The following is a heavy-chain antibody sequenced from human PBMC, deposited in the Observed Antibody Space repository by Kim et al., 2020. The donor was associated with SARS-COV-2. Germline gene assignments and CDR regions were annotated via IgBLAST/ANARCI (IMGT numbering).Heavy chain of an antibody. V-gene: IGHV3-15*01. Sequence: GGSLRLSCAASGFTFSNAWMSWVRQAPGKGLEWVGRIKSKTDGGTTDYAAPVKGRFTISRDDSKNTLYLQMNSLKTEDTAVYYCTTEYYFDSSGYYYPYYYRMDVWGQGNTVTVSS. CDR1: GFTFSNAW. J-gene: IGHJ6*02. CDR3: TTEYYFDSSGYYYPYYYRMDV. CDR2: IKSKTDGGTT. D-gene: IGHD3-22*01.